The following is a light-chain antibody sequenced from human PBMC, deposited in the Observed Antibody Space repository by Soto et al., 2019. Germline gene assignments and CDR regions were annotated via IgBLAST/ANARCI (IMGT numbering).Light chain of an antibody. Sequence: ELVMTQSPAALSVSPGERVTLSCRASQSISFNLAWYQQKPGQAPRLLIYIASTRAAGIPARFSGSGSGTEFTLTISSLQSEDFAVYYCQQYSNWPRTFGQGTNVDIK. J-gene: IGKJ1*01. CDR3: QQYSNWPRT. V-gene: IGKV3-15*01. CDR2: IAS. CDR1: QSISFN.